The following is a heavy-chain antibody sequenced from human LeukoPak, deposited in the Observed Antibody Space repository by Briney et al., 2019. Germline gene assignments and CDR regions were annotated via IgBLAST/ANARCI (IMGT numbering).Heavy chain of an antibody. D-gene: IGHD3-22*01. Sequence: ASVKVSCKASGYTFTSYAMHWVRQAPGQRLEWMGWINAGNGNTKYSQKFQGRVTITRDTSASTAYMELSSLRSEDTAVYYCARGDYYDSSGYYYGPDYWGQGTLVTVSS. J-gene: IGHJ4*02. CDR1: GYTFTSYA. V-gene: IGHV1-3*01. CDR3: ARGDYYDSSGYYYGPDY. CDR2: INAGNGNT.